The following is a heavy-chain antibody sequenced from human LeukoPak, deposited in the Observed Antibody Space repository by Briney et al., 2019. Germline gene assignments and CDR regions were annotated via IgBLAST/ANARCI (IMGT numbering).Heavy chain of an antibody. CDR3: ARRGGRYSSSWYRAAYFDY. Sequence: PSETLSLTCTVSGGSISSSSYYWGWIRQPPGKGLEWIGSIYYSGSTYYNPSLKSRVTISVDTSKNQFSLKLSSATAADTAVYYCARRGGRYSSSWYRAAYFDYWGQGTLVTVSS. CDR2: IYYSGST. J-gene: IGHJ4*02. V-gene: IGHV4-39*01. D-gene: IGHD6-13*01. CDR1: GGSISSSSYY.